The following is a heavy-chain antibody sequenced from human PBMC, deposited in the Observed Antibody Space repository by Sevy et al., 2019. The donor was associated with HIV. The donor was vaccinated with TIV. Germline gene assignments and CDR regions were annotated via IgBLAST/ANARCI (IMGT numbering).Heavy chain of an antibody. CDR1: GYAFSNYG. J-gene: IGHJ4*02. V-gene: IGHV1-18*01. D-gene: IGHD2-21*02. Sequence: ASVKVSCKTSGYAFSNYGIVWVRQAPGQGLEWLGWISGFNGNKHYAEKFQDRVSMTIDTATDTLYMDLRSLTSDDTGVYYCARERGKYGDGGFDYWGQGTLVTVSS. CDR3: ARERGKYGDGGFDY. CDR2: ISGFNGNK.